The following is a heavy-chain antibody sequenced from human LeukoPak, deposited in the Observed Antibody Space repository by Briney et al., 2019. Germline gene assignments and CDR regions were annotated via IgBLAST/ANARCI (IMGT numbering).Heavy chain of an antibody. J-gene: IGHJ3*02. V-gene: IGHV1-69*04. CDR2: IIPILGIA. Sequence: GASVKVSCKASGGTFSSYAISWVRQAPGQGLEWMGRIIPILGIANYAQKFQGRVTITADKSTSTAYMELSSLRSEDTAVYYCARDRGYSSAHAFDIWGQGTMVTVSS. CDR1: GGTFSSYA. CDR3: ARDRGYSSAHAFDI. D-gene: IGHD6-25*01.